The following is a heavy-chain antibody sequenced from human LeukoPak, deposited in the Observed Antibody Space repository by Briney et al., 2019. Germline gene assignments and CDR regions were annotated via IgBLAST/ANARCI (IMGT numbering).Heavy chain of an antibody. Sequence: SETLSLTCTVSGGSISSSTYYWGWIRRPPGKGLEWIGSIYYSGSTYFNPSLKSRVTVSVDTSKNQFSLKLSSVTAADTAVYYCVRGSTLRHYQYWGQGTLVTVSS. D-gene: IGHD3-16*01. V-gene: IGHV4-39*01. CDR2: IYYSGST. J-gene: IGHJ4*02. CDR1: GGSISSSTYY. CDR3: VRGSTLRHYQY.